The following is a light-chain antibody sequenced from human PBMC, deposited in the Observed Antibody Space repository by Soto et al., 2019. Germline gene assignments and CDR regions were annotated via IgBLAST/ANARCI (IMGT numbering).Light chain of an antibody. Sequence: EVVMTQSPATVSVSPGEGVTLSCRASQTISNDLAWYQQKPGQAPRLLIYGASTRATGVPARFSGGGSGTEFTLTISSLQSEDFAFSYYHQNNKWPPVTFGGGTKVEIK. CDR3: HQNNKWPPVT. V-gene: IGKV3-15*01. CDR2: GAS. CDR1: QTISND. J-gene: IGKJ4*01.